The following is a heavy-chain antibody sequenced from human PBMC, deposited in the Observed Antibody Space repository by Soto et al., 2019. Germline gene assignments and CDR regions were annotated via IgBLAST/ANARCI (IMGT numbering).Heavy chain of an antibody. CDR1: GCTLTELS. CDR3: ATASSGLGDAFDI. J-gene: IGHJ3*02. Sequence: ASVKVSCKVSGCTLTELSMHWVRQAPGKGLEWMGGFDPEDGETIYAQKFQGRVTMTEDTSTDTAYMELSSLRSEDTAVYYCATASSGLGDAFDIWGQGTMVTVSS. CDR2: FDPEDGET. V-gene: IGHV1-24*01. D-gene: IGHD3-22*01.